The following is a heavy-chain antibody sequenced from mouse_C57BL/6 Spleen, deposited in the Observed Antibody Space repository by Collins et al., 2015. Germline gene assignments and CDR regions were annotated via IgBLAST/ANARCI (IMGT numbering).Heavy chain of an antibody. CDR3: VRFADY. J-gene: IGHJ4*01. CDR2: ILPGSGNT. Sequence: QVQLQQSGAELMKPGASVKISCKASGYTFSYYWIEWVKQRPGHGLEWIGEILPGSGNTNYNEKFKGKATFTADTSSNTAYMQLSSLTSEDSAAYYCVRFADYWGQGTSVTVSS. CDR1: GYTFSYYW. V-gene: IGHV1-9*01.